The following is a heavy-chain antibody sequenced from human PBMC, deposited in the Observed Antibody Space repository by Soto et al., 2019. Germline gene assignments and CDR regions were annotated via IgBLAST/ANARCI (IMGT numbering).Heavy chain of an antibody. J-gene: IGHJ3*02. CDR3: ARPNSSGYSGAFDI. CDR2: ISYDGSNK. CDR1: GFTFSSYA. D-gene: IGHD3-22*01. Sequence: GGSLRLSCAASGFTFSSYAMHWVRQAPGKGLEWVAFISYDGSNKYYADSVKGRFTISRDNSKNSLYLQMNSLRGEDTAVYFCARPNSSGYSGAFDIWGQGTMVTVSS. V-gene: IGHV3-30-3*01.